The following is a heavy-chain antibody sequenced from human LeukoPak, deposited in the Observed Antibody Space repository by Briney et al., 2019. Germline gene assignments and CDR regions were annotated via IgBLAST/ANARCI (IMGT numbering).Heavy chain of an antibody. CDR2: INSDGSST. Sequence: PGGSLRLSCAASGFTFSSYWMHWVRQAPGKGLVWVSRINSDGSSTSYADSVKGRFTISRDNAKNTLYLQMNSLRAEDTAVYYCARDNIVVVPAAMVARGYYYGMDVWGQGTTVTVSS. CDR1: GFTFSSYW. D-gene: IGHD2-2*01. CDR3: ARDNIVVVPAAMVARGYYYGMDV. J-gene: IGHJ6*02. V-gene: IGHV3-74*01.